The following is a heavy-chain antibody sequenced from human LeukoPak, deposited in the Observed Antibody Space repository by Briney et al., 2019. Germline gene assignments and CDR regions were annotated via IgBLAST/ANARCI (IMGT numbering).Heavy chain of an antibody. D-gene: IGHD6-19*01. V-gene: IGHV5-51*01. Sequence: GESLKISCKGSGYSSTSYWIGWVRQMPGKGLEWMGIIYPGDSDTRYSPSFQGQVTISADKSISTAYLQWSSLKASDTAMYYCARHDGSSGWSAGWFDPWGQGTLVTVSS. CDR1: GYSSTSYW. J-gene: IGHJ5*02. CDR3: ARHDGSSGWSAGWFDP. CDR2: IYPGDSDT.